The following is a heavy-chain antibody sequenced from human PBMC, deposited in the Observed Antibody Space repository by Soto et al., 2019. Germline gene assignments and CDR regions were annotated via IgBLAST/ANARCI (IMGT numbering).Heavy chain of an antibody. CDR1: GYTFTSYG. CDR2: ISTYNGNT. D-gene: IGHD3-10*01. CDR3: VREMVRGVGSDY. Sequence: QVQLVQSGAEVKKPGASVKVSCKASGYTFTSYGISWVRQAPGQGLEWMGWISTYNGNTKYAQKLQGRVTMTTDTSTSTAYMERRSLRSDDAAVFYCVREMVRGVGSDYWGQGTLVTVSS. V-gene: IGHV1-18*01. J-gene: IGHJ4*02.